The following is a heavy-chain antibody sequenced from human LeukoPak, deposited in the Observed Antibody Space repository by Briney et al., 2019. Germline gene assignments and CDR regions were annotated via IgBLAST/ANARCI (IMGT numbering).Heavy chain of an antibody. CDR3: ARAETLAVAGTSDVYYYYMDV. D-gene: IGHD6-19*01. Sequence: SETLSLTCTVSGGSISSYYWSWIRQPPGKGLEWIGYIYTSGSTNYNPSLKSRVTISVDTSKNQFSLKLSSVTAADTAVYYCARAETLAVAGTSDVYYYYMDVWGKGTTVTVSS. V-gene: IGHV4-4*09. CDR1: GGSISSYY. CDR2: IYTSGST. J-gene: IGHJ6*03.